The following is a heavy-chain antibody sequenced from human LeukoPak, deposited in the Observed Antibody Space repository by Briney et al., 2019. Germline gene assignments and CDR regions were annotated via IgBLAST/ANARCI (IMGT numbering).Heavy chain of an antibody. CDR1: GGSFSGYY. CDR3: AKSNGYGLVDI. V-gene: IGHV4-34*12. CDR2: TFYSGGT. D-gene: IGHD3-10*01. Sequence: SETLSLTCAVYGGSFSGYYWSWIRQPPGKGLEWIGSTFYSGGTYYSPSLTSRVTISLDTSRNQFSLKLNSVTAADTAVYYCAKSNGYGLVDIWGQGTMVTVSS. J-gene: IGHJ3*02.